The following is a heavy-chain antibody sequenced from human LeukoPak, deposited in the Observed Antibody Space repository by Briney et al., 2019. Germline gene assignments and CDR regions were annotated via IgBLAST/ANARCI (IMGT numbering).Heavy chain of an antibody. V-gene: IGHV3-23*01. CDR1: GFTFRTYG. D-gene: IGHD3-22*01. Sequence: GGSLRLSCAASGFTFRTYGMNWVRQAPGKGLEWVSGMSGTGESIYYADSVKGRFTISRDNSKNTLYLQLNNLRADDTALYYCAKAYGSNGYYQLPIDFWGRGTLVTVSS. J-gene: IGHJ4*02. CDR2: MSGTGESI. CDR3: AKAYGSNGYYQLPIDF.